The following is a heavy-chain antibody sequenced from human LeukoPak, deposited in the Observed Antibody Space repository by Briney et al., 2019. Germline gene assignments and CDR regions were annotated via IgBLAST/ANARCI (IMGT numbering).Heavy chain of an antibody. CDR2: ISGSGGST. J-gene: IGHJ4*02. Sequence: GGSLRLSCAASGFTFSSYAMSWVRQAPGKGLEWVSAISGSGGSTYYADSVKSRFTISRDNFKNTLNLQMNSLRTEDTAVYYCAKGMWAPEGMRSFDYWGQGTLVTVSS. CDR3: AKGMWAPEGMRSFDY. D-gene: IGHD2-8*01. V-gene: IGHV3-23*01. CDR1: GFTFSSYA.